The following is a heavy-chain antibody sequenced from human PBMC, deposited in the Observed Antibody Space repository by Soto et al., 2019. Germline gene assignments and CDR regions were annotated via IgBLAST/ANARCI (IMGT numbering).Heavy chain of an antibody. J-gene: IGHJ4*02. Sequence: GSLRLSCAASGFTFSNYWMNCVRQAPGKGLEWVGNIKEDGSKQGYVDSVRGRFTISRDNAKNSLYLQINSLRAEDTAVYYCARGTRNPGLDNWGQGTLVTVYS. CDR1: GFTFSNYW. CDR3: ARGTRNPGLDN. D-gene: IGHD1-7*01. CDR2: IKEDGSKQ. V-gene: IGHV3-7*03.